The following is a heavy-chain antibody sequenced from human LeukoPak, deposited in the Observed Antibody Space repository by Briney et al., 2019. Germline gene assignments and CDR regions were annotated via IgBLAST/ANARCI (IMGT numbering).Heavy chain of an antibody. CDR1: RFTFSSYW. CDR3: ARQPFDY. CDR2: IKQDGSEK. J-gene: IGHJ4*02. Sequence: GGSLRLSCAASRFTFSSYWMSWVRQAPGKGLEWVANIKQDGSEKYFVDSVRGRFTISRDNAKNLVYLQMSSLRGEDTAVYYCARQPFDYWGQGTLVTVSS. V-gene: IGHV3-7*03.